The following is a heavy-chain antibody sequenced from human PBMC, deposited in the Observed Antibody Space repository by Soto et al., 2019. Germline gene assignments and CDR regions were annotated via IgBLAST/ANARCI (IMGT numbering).Heavy chain of an antibody. J-gene: IGHJ6*02. CDR1: GFTFSSYE. V-gene: IGHV3-48*03. Sequence: GGSLRLSCAASGFTFSSYEMNWVRQAPGKGLEWVSYISSSGSTIYYADSVKGRFTISRDNAKNSLYLQMNSLRAEDTAVYYCARDGDDHYYYGMDVWGQGTTVTVSS. CDR2: ISSSGSTI. D-gene: IGHD7-27*01. CDR3: ARDGDDHYYYGMDV.